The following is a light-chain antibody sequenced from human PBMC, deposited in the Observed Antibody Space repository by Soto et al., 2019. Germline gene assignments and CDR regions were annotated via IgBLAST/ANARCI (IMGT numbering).Light chain of an antibody. Sequence: ELVLTQSPATLSLSPGERSTLSCRASPSVTNFLAWYQQKPGQAPRLLIYGAFNRATGIPARFIGSGSGTDFTLTISSLEPEDSAVYYCQQSNVWPPVTFGQGTRLEIK. CDR1: PSVTNF. CDR3: QQSNVWPPVT. CDR2: GAF. J-gene: IGKJ5*01. V-gene: IGKV3-11*01.